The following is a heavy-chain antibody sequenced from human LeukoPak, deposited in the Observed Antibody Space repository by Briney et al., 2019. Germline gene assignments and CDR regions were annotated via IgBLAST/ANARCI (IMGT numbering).Heavy chain of an antibody. CDR2: IYTSGPT. CDR3: ARGGRIAARQVGYYYYYYMDV. CDR1: GGSISSYY. V-gene: IGHV4-4*07. D-gene: IGHD6-6*01. Sequence: SDTLSLTCTVSGGSISSYYWSWIRQPAGKGLEWIGRIYTSGPTNYNPSLKSRVTMSVDTSKHQFSLKLSSVTAADTAVYYCARGGRIAARQVGYYYYYYMDVWGKGTTVTVPS. J-gene: IGHJ6*03.